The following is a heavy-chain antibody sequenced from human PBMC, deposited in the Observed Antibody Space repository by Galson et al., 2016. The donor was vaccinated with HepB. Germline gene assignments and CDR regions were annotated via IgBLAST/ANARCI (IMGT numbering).Heavy chain of an antibody. CDR3: ARDPLPPITILKDAFDI. CDR1: GFTFSSYA. D-gene: IGHD3-3*01. Sequence: SLRLSCAASGFTFSSYAMHWVRQAPGKGLEWVAVISNDGSDKYYPASVKGRITISRDNSNNTLYLQMNTLRAEDTAVYYCARDPLPPITILKDAFDIWGQGTMVTVSS. CDR2: ISNDGSDK. V-gene: IGHV3-30*04. J-gene: IGHJ3*02.